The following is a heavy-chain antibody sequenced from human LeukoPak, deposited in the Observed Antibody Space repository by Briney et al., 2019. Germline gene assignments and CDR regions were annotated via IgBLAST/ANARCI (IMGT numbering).Heavy chain of an antibody. D-gene: IGHD3-3*01. CDR2: ISAYNGNT. V-gene: IGHV1-18*01. CDR3: ATGRTRPNTFFAAGYFDS. CDR1: GYTFTSYG. Sequence: ASVKVSCKASGYTFTSYGISLVRQAPGQGLEWMGWISAYNGNTNYAQKLQGGVTMTTDTSTSTAYMELRSLRSDDTAVYYCATGRTRPNTFFAAGYFDSGGKGPLATASS. J-gene: IGHJ4*02.